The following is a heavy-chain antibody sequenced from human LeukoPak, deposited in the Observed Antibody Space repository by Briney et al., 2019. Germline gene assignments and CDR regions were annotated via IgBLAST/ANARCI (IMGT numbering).Heavy chain of an antibody. CDR1: GYTFTDYY. Sequence: GASVKVSCKASGYTFTDYYMHWVRQAPGQGLEWMGWINPTSAVTKFAQKFQGRVTMTRDTSITTAYMEVRGLKSDDTAMYYCARDPRGDYYYYYGMDVWGQGTTVTVSS. CDR3: ARDPRGDYYYYYGMDV. J-gene: IGHJ6*02. V-gene: IGHV1-2*02. D-gene: IGHD3-10*01. CDR2: INPTSAVT.